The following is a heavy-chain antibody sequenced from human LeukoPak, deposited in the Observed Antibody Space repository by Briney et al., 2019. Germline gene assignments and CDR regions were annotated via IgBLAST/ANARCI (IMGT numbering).Heavy chain of an antibody. CDR3: ASLWIQLWSSKYYTGYFDY. CDR1: GFTFSSYW. J-gene: IGHJ4*02. V-gene: IGHV3-7*01. Sequence: PGGSLRLSCAASGFTFSSYWMSWVRQAPGKGLEWVANIKQDGSEKYYVDSVKGRFTISRDNAKNSLYLQMNSLRAEDTAVYYCASLWIQLWSSKYYTGYFDYWGQGTPVTVSS. D-gene: IGHD5-18*01. CDR2: IKQDGSEK.